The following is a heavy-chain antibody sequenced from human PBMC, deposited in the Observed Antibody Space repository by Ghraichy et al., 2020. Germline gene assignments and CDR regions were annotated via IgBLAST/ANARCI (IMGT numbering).Heavy chain of an antibody. CDR1: GGSFRDYY. CDR2: IDHSGRM. Sequence: SETLSLTCAVYGGSFRDYYWTWIRQPPGKGLEYIGEIDHSGRMDHNPSLRSRVTMSVDTSRNHFSLKLSSVTATDTAVYYCARATLRDGMDLWGQGTTVIVSS. CDR3: ARATLRDGMDL. V-gene: IGHV4-34*01. J-gene: IGHJ6*02.